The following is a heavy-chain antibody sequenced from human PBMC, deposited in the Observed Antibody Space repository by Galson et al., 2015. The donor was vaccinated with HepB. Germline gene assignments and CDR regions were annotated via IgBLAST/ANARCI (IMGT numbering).Heavy chain of an antibody. CDR2: IYFSGST. CDR3: ARQGDGYNPLFDY. J-gene: IGHJ4*02. Sequence: ETLSLPCTVSGGSLRRSSFSWGWVRPPPGEGGGGGGGIYFSGSTYYNPSLKSRVTISVDTSKNQFSLKLSSVTAADTAVYYCARQGDGYNPLFDYWGQGTLVTVSS. V-gene: IGHV4-39*01. D-gene: IGHD5-24*01. CDR1: GGSLRRSSFS.